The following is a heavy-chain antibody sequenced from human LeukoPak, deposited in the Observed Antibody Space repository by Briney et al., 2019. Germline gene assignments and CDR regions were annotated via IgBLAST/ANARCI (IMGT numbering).Heavy chain of an antibody. D-gene: IGHD4-17*01. CDR1: GFTFSSYA. V-gene: IGHV3-30-3*01. Sequence: GRSLRLSCAASGFTFSSYAMHWVRQAPGKGLEWVAVISYDGSNKYYADSVKGRFTISRDNSKNTLYLQMNSLRAEDTAVYYCARGATVTQSPDYWGQGTLVTVSS. CDR3: ARGATVTQSPDY. CDR2: ISYDGSNK. J-gene: IGHJ4*02.